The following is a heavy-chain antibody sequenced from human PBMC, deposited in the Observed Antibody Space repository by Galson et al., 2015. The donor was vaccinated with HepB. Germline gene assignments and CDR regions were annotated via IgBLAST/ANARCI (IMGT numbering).Heavy chain of an antibody. J-gene: IGHJ4*02. Sequence: QSGAEVTKPGESLKISCKASGYYFANYWIAWVRQMPGKGLECMGIIFPGDSDTKYSPSFQGQVTISADRSNTTAYLQWSSLKASDTAMYYCARYPDFYDTTGYYWGGFDYWGLGTLVTVSS. V-gene: IGHV5-51*01. CDR1: GYYFANYW. CDR3: ARYPDFYDTTGYYWGGFDY. D-gene: IGHD3-22*01. CDR2: IFPGDSDT.